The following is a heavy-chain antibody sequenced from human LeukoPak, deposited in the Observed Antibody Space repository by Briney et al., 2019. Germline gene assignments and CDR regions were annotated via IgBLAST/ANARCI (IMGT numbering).Heavy chain of an antibody. CDR3: AKEGTRGWQYYYYYGMDV. CDR1: GFTFDDYA. J-gene: IGHJ6*02. CDR2: ISWNSGSI. D-gene: IGHD6-19*01. V-gene: IGHV3-9*01. Sequence: GGSLRLSCAASGFTFDDYAMHWVRQAPGKGLEWVSGISWNSGSIGYADSVKGRFTISRDNAKNSLYLQMNSLRAEDTALYYCAKEGTRGWQYYYYYGMDVWGQGTTVTVSS.